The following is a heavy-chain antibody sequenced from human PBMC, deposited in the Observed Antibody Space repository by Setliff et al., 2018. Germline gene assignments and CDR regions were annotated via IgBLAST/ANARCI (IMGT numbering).Heavy chain of an antibody. CDR3: ARALAYLRGSTFGPDAFDF. D-gene: IGHD3-16*01. Sequence: SETLSLTCSVSGNSISNGDYYWNWIRQPPGKGLEWIGVISDNRNTHYNPSLKSRTTISVDTSKNQFSLRLTSVTAADTAVYFCARALAYLRGSTFGPDAFDFWGQGTMVTVSS. CDR1: GNSISNGDYY. CDR2: ISDNRNT. J-gene: IGHJ3*01. V-gene: IGHV4-30-4*01.